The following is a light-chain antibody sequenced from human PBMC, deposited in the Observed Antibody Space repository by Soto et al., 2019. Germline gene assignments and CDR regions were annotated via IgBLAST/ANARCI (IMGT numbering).Light chain of an antibody. V-gene: IGKV3-11*01. CDR2: DAS. J-gene: IGKJ5*01. CDR3: QQRSNWPPIT. Sequence: EIVLTQSPATLSLSPGERATLSCRASQSVSSYLAWYQQKPGQAPRLFIYDASNRATGIPARFSGSGSGTDFTLTISSLEPEDFAVYYCQQRSNWPPITFG. CDR1: QSVSSY.